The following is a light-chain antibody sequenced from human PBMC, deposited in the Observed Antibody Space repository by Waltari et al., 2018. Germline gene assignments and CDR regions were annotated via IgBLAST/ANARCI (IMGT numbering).Light chain of an antibody. V-gene: IGKV3-20*01. Sequence: ELVLTQSPGTLSLSPGERATPSCRATQSISRYLAWYQQKPGQAPRPLIYAASSRATGIPDRFSGSGSGTDFSLTISRLEPEDFAVYYCQNHERLPAMFGQGTKVEIK. CDR2: AAS. CDR3: QNHERLPAM. CDR1: QSISRY. J-gene: IGKJ1*01.